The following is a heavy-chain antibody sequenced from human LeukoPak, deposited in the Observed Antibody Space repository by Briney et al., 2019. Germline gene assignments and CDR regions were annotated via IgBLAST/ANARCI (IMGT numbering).Heavy chain of an antibody. Sequence: PSETLSLTCTVSGGAIISDNFYWGWVRQPPGKGLEWVGSISYSGTTYYNPSLRSRLSISVDTSRTQFFLRLNSVTAADTAVYYCGRLFDSWGQGILVTVSS. CDR2: ISYSGTT. CDR3: GRLFDS. CDR1: GGAIISDNFY. J-gene: IGHJ4*02. V-gene: IGHV4-39*01.